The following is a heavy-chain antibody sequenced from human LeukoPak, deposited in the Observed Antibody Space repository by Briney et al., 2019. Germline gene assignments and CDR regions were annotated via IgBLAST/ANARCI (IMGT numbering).Heavy chain of an antibody. CDR2: IWYDGSNK. V-gene: IGHV3-33*01. CDR3: AREGSYYYYGMDV. D-gene: IGHD1-26*01. J-gene: IGHJ6*02. CDR1: GFTFSSYG. Sequence: GRSLRLSCAASGFTFSSYGMHWVRQAPGKGLEWVAVIWYDGSNKYYADPVKGRFTISRDNSKNTLYLQMNSLRAEDTAVYYCAREGSYYYYGMDVWGQGTTVTVSS.